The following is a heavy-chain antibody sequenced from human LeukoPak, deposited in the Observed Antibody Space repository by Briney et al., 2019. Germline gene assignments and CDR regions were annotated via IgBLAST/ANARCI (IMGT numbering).Heavy chain of an antibody. CDR2: IFYSGST. CDR3: AGSYNWSDDFDY. J-gene: IGHJ4*02. D-gene: IGHD1-1*01. V-gene: IGHV4-59*01. CDR1: IDSISSYY. Sequence: PSETLSLTCTVSIDSISSYYWSWIRQPPGKGLEWVGYIFYSGSTNYNPSLKSRVTISVDTSKKQLSLKLNSVTAADTAVYYCAGSYNWSDDFDYWGPGTLVTVSS.